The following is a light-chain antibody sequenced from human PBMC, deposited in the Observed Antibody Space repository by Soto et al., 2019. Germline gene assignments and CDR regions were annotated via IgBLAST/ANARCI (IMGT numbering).Light chain of an antibody. Sequence: QSALTQPASVSGSPGQSITISCTGTSSDVGGYNYVSWYQQYPGKAPKLMIYEVSNRPSGVSNRFSGSKSGNMASLTISGLQAEDEADYYCNSYTSSSTLVFGTGTKVTVL. J-gene: IGLJ1*01. CDR1: SSDVGGYNY. V-gene: IGLV2-14*01. CDR3: NSYTSSSTLV. CDR2: EVS.